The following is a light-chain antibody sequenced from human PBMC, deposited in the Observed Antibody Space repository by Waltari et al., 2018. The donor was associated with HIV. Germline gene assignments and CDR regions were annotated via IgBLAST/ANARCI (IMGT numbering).Light chain of an antibody. Sequence: AIQLTQSPSSLPASVGDRATLTCRASQGIAHALAWYQQKPGKPPKVLIFDASNLEGGVSSRFSGSGSGTEFTLTINSLQPEDFATYFCQQFNSYPNTFGGGTKVEIK. CDR3: QQFNSYPNT. J-gene: IGKJ4*01. CDR1: QGIAHA. V-gene: IGKV1-13*02. CDR2: DAS.